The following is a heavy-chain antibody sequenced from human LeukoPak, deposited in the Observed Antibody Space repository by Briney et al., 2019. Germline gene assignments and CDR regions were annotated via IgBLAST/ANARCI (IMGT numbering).Heavy chain of an antibody. J-gene: IGHJ3*02. CDR3: SSWRFPRGAFDI. V-gene: IGHV4-61*08. D-gene: IGHD6-6*01. Sequence: SQTLSLTCTVSGGSISSGGYYWSWIRQPPGKGLEWIGYIYYSGSTNYNPSLKSRVTISVDTSKNQFSLKLSSVTAADTAVYYCSSWRFPRGAFDIWGQGTMVTVSS. CDR1: GGSISSGGYY. CDR2: IYYSGST.